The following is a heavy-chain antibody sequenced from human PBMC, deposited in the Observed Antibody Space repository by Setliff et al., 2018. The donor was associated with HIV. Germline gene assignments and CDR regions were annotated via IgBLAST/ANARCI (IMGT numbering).Heavy chain of an antibody. V-gene: IGHV4-39*01. Sequence: SETLSLTCTVSGGSISSSSYYWGWIRQPPGKGLEWIGSIYYSGSTYYNPSLKSRVTISVDTSKNQFSLKLSSVTAADTAVYYCARLGGSYRIYYYYYMNVWGKGTTVTVSS. CDR2: IYYSGST. D-gene: IGHD1-26*01. CDR3: ARLGGSYRIYYYYYMNV. J-gene: IGHJ6*03. CDR1: GGSISSSSYY.